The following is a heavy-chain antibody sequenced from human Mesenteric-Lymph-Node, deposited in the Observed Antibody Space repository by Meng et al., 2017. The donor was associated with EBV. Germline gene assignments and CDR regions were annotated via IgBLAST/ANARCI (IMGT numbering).Heavy chain of an antibody. CDR3: SIWDTGALQNY. CDR2: IDPTGNT. D-gene: IGHD5-18*01. Sequence: QVNLQEWGAGLLKPSGTLSLTCAAYGASFSGHYGGWMRQPPGKGLEWIGEIDPTGNTKYIPSLKSRVTISLGTSRNQLSLKLTSVTAADTAVYYCSIWDTGALQNYWGPGTLVTVSS. J-gene: IGHJ4*02. CDR1: GASFSGHY. V-gene: IGHV4-34*01.